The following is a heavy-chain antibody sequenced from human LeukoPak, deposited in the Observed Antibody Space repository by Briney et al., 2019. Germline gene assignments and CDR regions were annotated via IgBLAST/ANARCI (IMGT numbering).Heavy chain of an antibody. CDR1: GFAFSGHE. V-gene: IGHV3-48*03. CDR3: ARGGSSGYDYNAFDM. Sequence: GGSLRLSCAASGFAFSGHEMNWVRQAPGQGLEWVSYISISGSTILYADSVRGRFTISRDNAKNSLYLQMNSLRAEDTAVYYCARGGSSGYDYNAFDMWGQGTVVTVSS. J-gene: IGHJ3*02. D-gene: IGHD3-22*01. CDR2: ISISGSTI.